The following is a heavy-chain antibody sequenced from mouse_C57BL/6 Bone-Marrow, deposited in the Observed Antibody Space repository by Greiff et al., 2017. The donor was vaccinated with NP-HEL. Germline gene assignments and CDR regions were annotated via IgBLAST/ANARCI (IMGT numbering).Heavy chain of an antibody. Sequence: LQESGAELVKPGASVKISCKASGYAFSSYWMNWVKQRPGKGLEWIGQIYPGDGDTNYNGKFKGKATLTADKSSSTAYMQLSSLTSEDSAVYFCARAYYSNYVAWFAYWGQGTLVTVSA. CDR1: GYAFSSYW. V-gene: IGHV1-80*01. D-gene: IGHD2-5*01. J-gene: IGHJ3*01. CDR3: ARAYYSNYVAWFAY. CDR2: IYPGDGDT.